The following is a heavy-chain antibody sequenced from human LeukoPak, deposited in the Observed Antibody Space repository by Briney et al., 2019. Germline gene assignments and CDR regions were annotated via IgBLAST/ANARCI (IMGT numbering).Heavy chain of an antibody. CDR2: ISGSGGST. J-gene: IGHJ6*02. D-gene: IGHD4-17*01. V-gene: IGHV3-23*01. CDR1: GFTFSSYA. Sequence: SGGSLRLSCAASGFTFSSYAMSWVRQAPGKGLEWVSAISGSGGSTYYADSVKGRFTISRDNAKNSLYLQMNSLRAEDTAVYYCARGGDYRSYYYYGMDVWGQGTTVTVSS. CDR3: ARGGDYRSYYYYGMDV.